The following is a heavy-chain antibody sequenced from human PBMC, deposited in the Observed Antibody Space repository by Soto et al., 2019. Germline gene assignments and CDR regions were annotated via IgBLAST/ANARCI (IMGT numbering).Heavy chain of an antibody. Sequence: GGSLRLSCAASGFTFSSYGMHWVRQAPGKGLEWVAVIWYDGSNKYYADSVKGRFTISRDNSKNTLYLQMNSLRAEDTAVYYCARGRGYSYGTCFDYWGQGTLVTVSS. CDR3: ARGRGYSYGTCFDY. D-gene: IGHD5-18*01. CDR1: GFTFSSYG. CDR2: IWYDGSNK. J-gene: IGHJ4*02. V-gene: IGHV3-33*01.